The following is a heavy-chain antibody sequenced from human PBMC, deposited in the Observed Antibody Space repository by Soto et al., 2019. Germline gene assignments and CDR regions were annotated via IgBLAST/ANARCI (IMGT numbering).Heavy chain of an antibody. CDR3: ARGRYGDY. CDR1: GYGFTTYG. D-gene: IGHD1-1*01. J-gene: IGHJ4*02. CDR2: ISAHNGNT. V-gene: IGHV1-18*01. Sequence: QVHLVQSGAEVKKPGASVKVSCKGSGYGFTTYGITWVRQAPGQGLEWMAWISAHNGNTNYAQKLQGRVTVTRDTSTSTAYRELRSVRSDDTAVYYCARGRYGDYWGQGALVTVSS.